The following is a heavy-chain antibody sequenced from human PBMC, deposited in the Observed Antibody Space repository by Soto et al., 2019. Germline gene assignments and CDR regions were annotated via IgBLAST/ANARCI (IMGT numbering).Heavy chain of an antibody. CDR2: ISWNSGSI. V-gene: IGHV3-9*01. CDR1: GFTFDDYA. D-gene: IGHD3-22*01. Sequence: PGGSLRLSCXAXGFTFDDYAMHWVRQAPGKGLEWVSGISWNSGSIGYADSVKGRFTVSRDNAKNSLYLQMNSLRAEDTAVYYCERPTYYYDSSGPPAYWGQGTLVTVSS. CDR3: ERPTYYYDSSGPPAY. J-gene: IGHJ4*02.